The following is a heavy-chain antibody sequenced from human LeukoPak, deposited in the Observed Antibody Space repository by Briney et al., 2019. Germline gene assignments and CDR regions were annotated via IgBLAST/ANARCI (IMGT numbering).Heavy chain of an antibody. V-gene: IGHV4-39*01. D-gene: IGHD6-6*01. CDR1: GGSISSSSYY. Sequence: SETLSLTCTVSGGSISSSSYYWGWIRQPPGKGLEWIGSIYYSGSTYYNPSLKSRVTISVDTSKNQFSLKLSSVTAADTAVYYCARRRAQQLGPWFDPWGQGTLVTVSS. CDR3: ARRRAQQLGPWFDP. CDR2: IYYSGST. J-gene: IGHJ5*02.